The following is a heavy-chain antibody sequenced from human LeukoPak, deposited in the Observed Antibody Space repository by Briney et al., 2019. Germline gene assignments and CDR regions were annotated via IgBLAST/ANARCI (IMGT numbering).Heavy chain of an antibody. J-gene: IGHJ5*02. Sequence: SVKVSCKASGSSFRSSTFAWVRQAPGRGLEWMGGIIPIFGAPNYALEFQGRATITTDESTSTVYMELSSLRSEDTAMYYCARGRLQVALSSGHLKWLDPWGQESLVTVSS. CDR3: ARGRLQVALSSGHLKWLDP. V-gene: IGHV1-69*05. CDR2: IIPIFGAP. D-gene: IGHD3-22*01. CDR1: GSSFRSST.